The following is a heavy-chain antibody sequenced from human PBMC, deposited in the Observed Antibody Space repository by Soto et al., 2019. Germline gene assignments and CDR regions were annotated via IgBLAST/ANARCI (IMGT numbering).Heavy chain of an antibody. CDR3: AKGGRCSSTSCYVNWYFDL. J-gene: IGHJ2*01. V-gene: IGHV3-23*01. Sequence: PGGSLRLSCAASGFTFSSYAMSWVRQAPGKGLEWVSAISGSGGSTYYADSVKGRFTISRGNSKNTLYLQMNSLRVEDTAVYYCAKGGRCSSTSCYVNWYFDLWGRGTLVTVSS. D-gene: IGHD2-2*01. CDR1: GFTFSSYA. CDR2: ISGSGGST.